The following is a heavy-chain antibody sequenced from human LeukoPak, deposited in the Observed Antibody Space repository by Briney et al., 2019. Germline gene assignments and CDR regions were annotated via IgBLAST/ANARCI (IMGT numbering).Heavy chain of an antibody. CDR3: ARDRPQQWLVRGQRGYYYYMDV. J-gene: IGHJ6*03. V-gene: IGHV3-48*04. D-gene: IGHD6-19*01. Sequence: PGGTLRLSCAASGFTFSSYGMSWVRQAPGKGLEWVSYISSSGYSIYYADSVKGRFTISRDNAKNSLYLQMNSLRAEDTAVYYCARDRPQQWLVRGQRGYYYYMDVWGKGTTVTISS. CDR2: ISSSGYSI. CDR1: GFTFSSYG.